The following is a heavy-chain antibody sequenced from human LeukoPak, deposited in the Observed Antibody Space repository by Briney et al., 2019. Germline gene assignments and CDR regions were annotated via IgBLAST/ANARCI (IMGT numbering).Heavy chain of an antibody. Sequence: PGVSLRLSCAASGFTFSSYAMNWIRQAPGKGLKWVSLIGGSGGNTYYADSVKGRFTISRDNSRNTLYLQLNSLRAEDTAVYYCAKQHCSGGSCYFLDYWGQGTLVTVSS. J-gene: IGHJ4*02. CDR3: AKQHCSGGSCYFLDY. CDR2: IGGSGGNT. D-gene: IGHD2-15*01. V-gene: IGHV3-23*01. CDR1: GFTFSSYA.